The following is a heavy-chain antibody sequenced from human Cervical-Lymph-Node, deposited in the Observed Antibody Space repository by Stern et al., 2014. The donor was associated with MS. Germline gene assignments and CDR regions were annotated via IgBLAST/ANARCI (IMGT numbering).Heavy chain of an antibody. J-gene: IGHJ3*02. CDR3: ARQEVDDAFDI. Sequence: MQLVQSGAEVKKPGESLKISCKGSGYSFSSHWIGWVRQTPGKGLEWMAIIYPADSDTRYSPTFQGQVAISADKSITTAYLQWSSLKASDTAMYYCARQEVDDAFDIWGQGTMVTVSS. CDR1: GYSFSSHW. CDR2: IYPADSDT. V-gene: IGHV5-51*01. D-gene: IGHD1-26*01.